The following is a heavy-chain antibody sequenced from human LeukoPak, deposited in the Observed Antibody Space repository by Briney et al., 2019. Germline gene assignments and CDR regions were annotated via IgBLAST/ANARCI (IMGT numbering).Heavy chain of an antibody. CDR3: AIEDGMSNPFDH. J-gene: IGHJ5*02. V-gene: IGHV1-69*13. D-gene: IGHD1-26*01. CDR1: GGTFTSYA. Sequence: ASVKVSCKASGGTFTSYAISWVRQAPGQGLEWMGGIIPIFGTANYAQKFQGRVTITADESTSTAYMELSSLRSEDTAVYYCAIEDGMSNPFDHWGQGTLVTVSS. CDR2: IIPIFGTA.